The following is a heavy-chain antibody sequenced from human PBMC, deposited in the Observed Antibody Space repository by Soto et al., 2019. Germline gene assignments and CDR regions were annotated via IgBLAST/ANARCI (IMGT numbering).Heavy chain of an antibody. V-gene: IGHV3-7*01. CDR1: GFTFGNYW. CDR3: ARHGDYVSPDV. J-gene: IGHJ6*04. CDR2: IKQDGSEK. D-gene: IGHD4-17*01. Sequence: EVQLVESGGGLVQPGGSLRLSCAASGFTFGNYWMRWVRQAPGKGLEWVANIKQDGSEKYYVDSVKGRFTISRDDAKNSLYLQMNSLRAEDTAVYYCARHGDYVSPDVWGNGTTVTVSS.